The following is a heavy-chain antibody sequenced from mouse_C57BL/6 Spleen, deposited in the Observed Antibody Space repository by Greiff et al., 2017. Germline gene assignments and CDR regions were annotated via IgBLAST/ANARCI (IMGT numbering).Heavy chain of an antibody. CDR1: GYTFTSYW. Sequence: QVQLQQPGAELVKPGASVKLSCKASGYTFTSYWMQWVKQRPGQGLEWIGEIDPSDSYTNYNQKFKGKATLTVDTSSSTAYMQLSSLTSEDSAVYYCAPYGSCAWFAYWGQGTLVTVSA. J-gene: IGHJ3*01. CDR3: APYGSCAWFAY. CDR2: IDPSDSYT. V-gene: IGHV1-50*01. D-gene: IGHD1-1*02.